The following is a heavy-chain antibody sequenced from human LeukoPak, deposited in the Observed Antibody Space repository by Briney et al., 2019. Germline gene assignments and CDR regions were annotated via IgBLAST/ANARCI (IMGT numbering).Heavy chain of an antibody. CDR3: ARGQGSSWRYWFDP. Sequence: SETLSLTCAVYGGSFSGYYWSWIRQPPGKGLEWIGEINHSESTNYNPSLKSRVTISVDTSKNQFSLKLSSVTAADTAVYYCARGQGSSWRYWFDPWGQGTLVTVSS. CDR2: INHSEST. J-gene: IGHJ5*02. CDR1: GGSFSGYY. V-gene: IGHV4-34*01. D-gene: IGHD6-13*01.